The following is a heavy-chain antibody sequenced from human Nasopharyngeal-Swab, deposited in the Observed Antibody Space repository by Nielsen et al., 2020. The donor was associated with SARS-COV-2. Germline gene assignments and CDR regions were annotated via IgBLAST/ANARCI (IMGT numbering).Heavy chain of an antibody. CDR1: GFTFSTFW. V-gene: IGHV3-7*01. J-gene: IGHJ4*02. CDR3: VRDSGSYLGIDY. D-gene: IGHD1-26*01. Sequence: GGSLRLSCAASGFTFSTFWMSWVRRAPGKGLEWVANIKKDGGEKNYVDSVKGRFTTSRDNAKNSLYLQMNSLRAEDTAVYYCVRDSGSYLGIDYWGQGTLVTVSS. CDR2: IKKDGGEK.